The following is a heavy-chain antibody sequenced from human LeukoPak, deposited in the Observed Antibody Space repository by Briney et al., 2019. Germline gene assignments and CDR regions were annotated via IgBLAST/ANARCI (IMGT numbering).Heavy chain of an antibody. J-gene: IGHJ4*02. V-gene: IGHV3-30*02. CDR1: GFTFSSYE. CDR2: IRYDGSNK. CDR3: AKFNRRDGYNSDY. D-gene: IGHD5-24*01. Sequence: GRSLRLSCAASGFTFSSYEMNWVRQAPGKGLEWVAFIRYDGSNKYYADSVKGRFTISRDNSKNTLYLQMNSLRAEDTAVYYCAKFNRRDGYNSDYWGQGTLVTVSS.